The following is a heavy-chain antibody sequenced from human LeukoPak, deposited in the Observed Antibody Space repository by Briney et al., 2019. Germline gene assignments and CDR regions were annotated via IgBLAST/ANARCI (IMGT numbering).Heavy chain of an antibody. CDR1: GGTFSSYA. V-gene: IGHV1-69*13. CDR2: IVPIFGTA. Sequence: SVKVSCKASGGTFSSYAISWVRQAPGQGLEWMGGIVPIFGTANYAQKFQGRVTITADESTSTAYVELSSLRSEDTAVYYCARGYYGDYYFDYWGQGTLVTVPS. D-gene: IGHD4-17*01. CDR3: ARGYYGDYYFDY. J-gene: IGHJ4*02.